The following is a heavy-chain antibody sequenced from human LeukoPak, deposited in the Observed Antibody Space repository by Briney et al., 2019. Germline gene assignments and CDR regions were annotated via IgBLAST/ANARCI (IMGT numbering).Heavy chain of an antibody. CDR2: ISGSGGTT. CDR1: GFTFSNYA. CDR3: AKAGVERVVVITTHFDF. Sequence: PGGSLRLSCAASGFTFSNYAMSWVRQAPGKGLEWVSAISGSGGTTYYADSVKGRFTISRDNSKNTLYLQMNSLRAEDTAVYYCAKAGVERVVVITTHFDFWGQGTLVTVSS. J-gene: IGHJ4*02. V-gene: IGHV3-23*01. D-gene: IGHD3-22*01.